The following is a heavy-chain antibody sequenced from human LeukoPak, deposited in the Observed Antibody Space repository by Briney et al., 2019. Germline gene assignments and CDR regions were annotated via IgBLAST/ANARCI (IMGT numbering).Heavy chain of an antibody. CDR2: INHSGST. D-gene: IGHD3-10*01. CDR3: ARERRRYYGSGSYPLDY. J-gene: IGHJ4*02. CDR1: GGSFSGYY. Sequence: SETLSLTCAVYGGSFSGYYWSWIRQLPGKGLEWIGEINHSGSTNYNPSLKSRVTISVDTSKNQFSLKLSSVTAADTAVYYCARERRRYYGSGSYPLDYWGQGTLVTVSS. V-gene: IGHV4-34*01.